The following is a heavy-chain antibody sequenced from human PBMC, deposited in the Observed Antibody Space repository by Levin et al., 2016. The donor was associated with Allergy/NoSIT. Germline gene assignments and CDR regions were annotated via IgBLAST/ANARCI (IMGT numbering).Heavy chain of an antibody. Sequence: WVRQAPGQGLEWMGWINPNSGGTNYAQKFQGWVTMTRDTSISTAYMELSRLRSDDTAVYYCARGHSAYRVVVPAATFDYWGQGTLVTVSS. CDR3: ARGHSAYRVVVPAATFDY. D-gene: IGHD2-2*01. CDR2: INPNSGGT. V-gene: IGHV1-2*04. J-gene: IGHJ4*02.